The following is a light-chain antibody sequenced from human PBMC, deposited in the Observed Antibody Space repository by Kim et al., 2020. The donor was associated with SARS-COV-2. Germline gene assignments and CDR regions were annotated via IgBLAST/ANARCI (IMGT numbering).Light chain of an antibody. CDR1: QSANSN. V-gene: IGKV3-15*01. CDR2: GAS. CDR3: QQYDKWPLT. J-gene: IGKJ4*01. Sequence: VSPGERATPSGRAGQSANSNLAWYQQKPGQAPRLLIYGASTRATDIPARFSGSGSGTDFTLTISCLQSEDFAVYYCQQYDKWPLTFGGGTKVEIK.